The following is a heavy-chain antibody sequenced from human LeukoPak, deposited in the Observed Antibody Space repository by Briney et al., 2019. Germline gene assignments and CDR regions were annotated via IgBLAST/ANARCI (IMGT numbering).Heavy chain of an antibody. D-gene: IGHD3-22*01. Sequence: QPGGSLRLSCAASGFTFSSYAMHWVRQAPGKGLEWVAVISYDGSNKYYADSVKGRFTISRDNSKNTLYLQMNSLRAEDTAVYYCARDQHYYDSSGYAHYWGQGTLVTVSS. CDR3: ARDQHYYDSSGYAHY. CDR2: ISYDGSNK. J-gene: IGHJ4*02. CDR1: GFTFSSYA. V-gene: IGHV3-30-3*01.